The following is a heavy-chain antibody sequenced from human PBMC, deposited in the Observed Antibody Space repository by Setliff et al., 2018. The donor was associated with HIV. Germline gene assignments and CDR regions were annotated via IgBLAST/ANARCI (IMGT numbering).Heavy chain of an antibody. CDR3: ATDYGNYASAFDI. D-gene: IGHD4-17*01. CDR1: GYTFSSYG. CDR2: ISGGRGNT. J-gene: IGHJ3*02. V-gene: IGHV1-3*01. Sequence: ASVKVSCKASGYTFSSYGVHWVRQAPGQRLEWMGWISGGRGNTKYSQKVQDRITVTRDTSASTAYMELSSLRSEDTAVYYCATDYGNYASAFDIWGQGTMVTVSS.